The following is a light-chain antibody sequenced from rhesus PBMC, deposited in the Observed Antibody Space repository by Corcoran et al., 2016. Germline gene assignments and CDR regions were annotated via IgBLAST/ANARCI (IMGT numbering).Light chain of an antibody. CDR3: HQHHSFPRT. J-gene: IGKJ1*01. V-gene: IGKV1S16*01. CDR2: FAS. Sequence: DIQMTQSPSSLSASLGDKVTITCRASQAIENYIGWYQQKPGKAPKPLMYFASNLETGVPGRCRGSGYRTEFTLTIRILQPEDFSTYYFHQHHSFPRTFGQVTKLEIK. CDR1: QAIENY.